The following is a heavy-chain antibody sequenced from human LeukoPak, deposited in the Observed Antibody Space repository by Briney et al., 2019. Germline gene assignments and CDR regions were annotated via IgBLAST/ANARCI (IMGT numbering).Heavy chain of an antibody. CDR1: GFTFSSYG. Sequence: PGGSLRLSCAASGFTFSSYGMHWVRQAPGKGLEWVAVISYDESNKYYADSVKGRFTISRDNSKNTLYLQMNSLRTEDTAVYYCAKNGDGYNYASGGDYWGQGTLVTVSS. CDR2: ISYDESNK. J-gene: IGHJ4*02. V-gene: IGHV3-30*18. CDR3: AKNGDGYNYASGGDY. D-gene: IGHD5-24*01.